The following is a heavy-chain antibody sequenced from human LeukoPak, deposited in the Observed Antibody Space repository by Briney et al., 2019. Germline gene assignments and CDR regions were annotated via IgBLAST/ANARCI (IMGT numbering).Heavy chain of an antibody. D-gene: IGHD6-6*01. J-gene: IGHJ4*02. Sequence: LGESLKISCKGSGYSFTSYWIGWVRQMPGKGLEWMGIIYPGDSDTRYSPSFQGQVTISADKSISTAYLQWSSLKASDTAMYYCARELDSSSSGAYYFDYWGQGTLVTVSS. V-gene: IGHV5-51*01. CDR2: IYPGDSDT. CDR1: GYSFTSYW. CDR3: ARELDSSSSGAYYFDY.